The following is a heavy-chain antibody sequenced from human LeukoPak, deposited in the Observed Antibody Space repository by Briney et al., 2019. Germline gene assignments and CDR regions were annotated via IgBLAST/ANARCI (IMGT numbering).Heavy chain of an antibody. CDR2: ISYDGSNK. Sequence: PGGSLRLSCAASGFTFSSYAMYWVRQAPGKGLEWVSFISYDGSNKYYADSVKGRFTISRDNSKNTLYLQMISLRTEDTAVYYCAKDPRRYSRTGGYFDYWGQGTLVTVSS. CDR1: GFTFSSYA. J-gene: IGHJ4*02. D-gene: IGHD6-13*01. CDR3: AKDPRRYSRTGGYFDY. V-gene: IGHV3-30*04.